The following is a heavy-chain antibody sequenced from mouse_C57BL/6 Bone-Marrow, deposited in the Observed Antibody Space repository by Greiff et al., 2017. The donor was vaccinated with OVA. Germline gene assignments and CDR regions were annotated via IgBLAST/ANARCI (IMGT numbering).Heavy chain of an antibody. CDR1: GFSLTSYG. Sequence: QVQLKQSGPGLVQPSQSLSITCTVSGFSLTSYGVHWVRQSPGKGLEWLGVIWRGGSTDYNAAFMSRLSITKDNSKSQVFFKMNSLQADDTAIYYCAKTSTMITTRDWYFDGWGTGTTVTVSS. CDR2: IWRGGST. J-gene: IGHJ1*03. D-gene: IGHD2-4*01. CDR3: AKTSTMITTRDWYFDG. V-gene: IGHV2-5*01.